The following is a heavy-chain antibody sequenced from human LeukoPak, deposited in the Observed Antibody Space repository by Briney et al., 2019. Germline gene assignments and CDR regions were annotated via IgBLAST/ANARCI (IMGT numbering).Heavy chain of an antibody. Sequence: PGGSLRLSCVASGFTFSSRDWMTWVRQAPGKGLEWVANIKQDGSEKYYVDSVKGRFTISRDNAKNSLYLQMNSLRVEDTAVYYCARSPPLWNGDAFDIWGQGTMVTVSS. D-gene: IGHD1-1*01. CDR1: GFTFSSRDW. CDR3: ARSPPLWNGDAFDI. J-gene: IGHJ3*02. CDR2: IKQDGSEK. V-gene: IGHV3-7*01.